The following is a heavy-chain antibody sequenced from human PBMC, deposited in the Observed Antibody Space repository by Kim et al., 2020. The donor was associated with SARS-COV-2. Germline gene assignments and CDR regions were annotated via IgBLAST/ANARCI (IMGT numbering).Heavy chain of an antibody. V-gene: IGHV3-48*02. J-gene: IGHJ3*02. D-gene: IGHD3-16*01. CDR1: GFTFSAYD. CDR2: ITKSSTTI. CDR3: VRDRMGGAFDM. Sequence: GGSPRLSCATSGFTFSAYDMNWVRQAPGKGLEWLSFITKSSTTIYYADSVEGRFTISRDNAKNSLFLQMNSLRDEDTALYYCVRDRMGGAFDMWGQGTM.